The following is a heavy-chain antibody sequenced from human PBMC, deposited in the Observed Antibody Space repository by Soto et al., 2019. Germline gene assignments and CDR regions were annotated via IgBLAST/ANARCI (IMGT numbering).Heavy chain of an antibody. D-gene: IGHD2-21*01. CDR2: ISAGSLFI. V-gene: IGHV3-21*01. CDR3: ARSPGVVVRGAY. Sequence: EVQLVESGGGLVKPGESLRLSCAGSGFTFSAYNINWVRQAPGKGLEWVSSISAGSLFIYQPDSMKGRFTISRDDARNSVYLQLSSLTAEDTAVYYCARSPGVVVRGAYWGQGTLVTVSS. CDR1: GFTFSAYN. J-gene: IGHJ4*02.